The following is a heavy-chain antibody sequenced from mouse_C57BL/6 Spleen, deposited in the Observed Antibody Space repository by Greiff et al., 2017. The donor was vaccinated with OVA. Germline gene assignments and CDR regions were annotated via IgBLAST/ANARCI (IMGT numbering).Heavy chain of an antibody. CDR2: IYPSDSET. CDR3: ARYYYGSSSYFDY. D-gene: IGHD1-1*01. J-gene: IGHJ2*01. CDR1: GYTFTSYW. V-gene: IGHV1-61*01. Sequence: VQLQQPGAELVRPGSSVKLSCKASGYTFTSYWMDWVKQRPGQGLEWIGNIYPSDSETHYNQKFKDKATLTVDKSSSTAYMQLSSLTSEDSAVYYCARYYYGSSSYFDYWGQGTTLTVSS.